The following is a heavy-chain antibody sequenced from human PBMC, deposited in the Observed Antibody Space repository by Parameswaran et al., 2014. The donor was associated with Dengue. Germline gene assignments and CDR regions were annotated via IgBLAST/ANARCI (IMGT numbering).Heavy chain of an antibody. CDR3: AHSGLEVTFDY. V-gene: IGHV2-5*02. D-gene: IGHD1-1*01. Sequence: WIRQPPGKALEWLALIYWDDDKRYSPSLKSRLTITKDTSKNQVVLTMTNMDPVDTATYYCAHSGLEVTFDYWGQGTLVTVSS. J-gene: IGHJ4*02. CDR2: IYWDDDK.